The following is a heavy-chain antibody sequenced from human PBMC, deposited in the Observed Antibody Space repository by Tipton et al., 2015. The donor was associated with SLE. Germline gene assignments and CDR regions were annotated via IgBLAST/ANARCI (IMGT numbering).Heavy chain of an antibody. J-gene: IGHJ4*02. Sequence: TLSLTCTVSGGSVSSSYWVWIRQPPGKGLEWIGYVYYTGDTNYNPSLKSRVTMSVDTSKNQLSLKLTSVTAADTAVYYCARDWQNSVFDYWGQGTLVTVSS. D-gene: IGHD4-23*01. V-gene: IGHV4-59*02. CDR1: GGSVSSSY. CDR2: VYYTGDT. CDR3: ARDWQNSVFDY.